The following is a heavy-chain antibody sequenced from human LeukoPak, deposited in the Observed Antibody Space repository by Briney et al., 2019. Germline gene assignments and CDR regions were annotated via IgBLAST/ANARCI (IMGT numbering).Heavy chain of an antibody. CDR2: ITTGDGNT. J-gene: IGHJ4*02. Sequence: GGSLRLSCAASGFTFSSYWMSWVRQAPGKGPKWVSTITTGDGNTYYADSVKGRFTVSRDDSKNTLYLQMNSLRAEDTAVYFCAKKSLWGGPFDYWGQGTLVTVFS. V-gene: IGHV3-23*01. D-gene: IGHD3-3*01. CDR3: AKKSLWGGPFDY. CDR1: GFTFSSYW.